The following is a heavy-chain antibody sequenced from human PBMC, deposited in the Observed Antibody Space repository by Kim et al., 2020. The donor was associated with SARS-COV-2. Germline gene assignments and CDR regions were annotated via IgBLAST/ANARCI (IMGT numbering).Heavy chain of an antibody. CDR2: IISVFGTA. CDR1: GHTFTSYT. V-gene: IGHV1-69*06. CDR3: ARGPSSHYCSGGSCSSRSYGMDV. Sequence: SVKVSCKASGHTFTSYTIHWVRQAPGQGLEWMGGIISVFGTANYSQKFQGRVTITADKSTSTAYMELSSLRSEDTAVYYCARGPSSHYCSGGSCSSRSYGMDVWGQGATVTVSS. J-gene: IGHJ6*02. D-gene: IGHD2-15*01.